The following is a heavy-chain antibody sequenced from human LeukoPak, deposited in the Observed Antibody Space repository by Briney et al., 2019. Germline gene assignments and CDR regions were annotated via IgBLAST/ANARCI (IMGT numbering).Heavy chain of an antibody. Sequence: GGSLRLSCAASGFTFSSYAMSWVRQAPGKGLEWVSYISSSGSTIYYADSVKGRFTISRDNAKNSLHLQMNSLRAEDTAVYYCARDVPYYYGSGSYYFDYWGQGTLVTVSS. D-gene: IGHD3-10*01. J-gene: IGHJ4*02. V-gene: IGHV3-48*01. CDR2: ISSSGSTI. CDR1: GFTFSSYA. CDR3: ARDVPYYYGSGSYYFDY.